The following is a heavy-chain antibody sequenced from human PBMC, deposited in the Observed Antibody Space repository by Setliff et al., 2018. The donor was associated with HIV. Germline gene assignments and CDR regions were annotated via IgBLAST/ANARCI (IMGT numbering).Heavy chain of an antibody. Sequence: PSETLSLTCTVSGGSISSNSYYWGWFRQPPGKGLEWIGEINHSGSTNYNPSLRSRVSISVDTSKNQFSLKLSSVTAADTAVYYCAREDYYYYGMDVWGQGTTVTVSS. CDR3: AREDYYYYGMDV. V-gene: IGHV4-39*07. CDR2: INHSGST. J-gene: IGHJ6*02. CDR1: GGSISSNSYY.